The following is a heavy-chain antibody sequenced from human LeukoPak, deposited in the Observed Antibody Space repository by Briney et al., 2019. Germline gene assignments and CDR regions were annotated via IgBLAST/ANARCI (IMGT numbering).Heavy chain of an antibody. D-gene: IGHD3-10*01. CDR2: IYYSGST. J-gene: IGHJ4*02. CDR3: ASSMVRGVIAFDY. CDR1: GGSISSGGYY. Sequence: PSQTLSLTCTVSGGSISSGGYYWSWIRQHPGKGLEWIGYIYYSGSTYYNPSLKSRVTISVDTSKNQFSLKLSSVTAADTAVYYCASSMVRGVIAFDYWGQGTLVTVSS. V-gene: IGHV4-31*03.